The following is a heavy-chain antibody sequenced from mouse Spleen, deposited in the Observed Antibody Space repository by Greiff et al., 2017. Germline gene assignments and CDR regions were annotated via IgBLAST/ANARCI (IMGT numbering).Heavy chain of an antibody. CDR3: ARPNGRAWFAY. CDR1: GYTFTSYN. J-gene: IGHJ3*01. Sequence: QVQLQQPGAELVKPGASVKMSCKASGYTFTSYNMHWVKQTPGQGLEWIGAIYPGNGDTSYNQKFKGKATLTAEKSSSTAYMQLSSLTSEDSAVYYCARPNGRAWFAYWGQGTLVTVSA. V-gene: IGHV1-12*01. CDR2: IYPGNGDT. D-gene: IGHD4-1*01.